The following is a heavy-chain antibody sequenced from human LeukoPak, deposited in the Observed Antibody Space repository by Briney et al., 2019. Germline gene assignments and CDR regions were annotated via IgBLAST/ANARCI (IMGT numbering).Heavy chain of an antibody. CDR3: ARVGCDVLRYFDWSYYYFDY. Sequence: PGGSLRLSCAASGFTVSSNYMSWVRQAPGKGREWVSVIYSGGSTYYADSVKGRFTISRDNSKNTLYLQMNSLRVEDTAVYYCARVGCDVLRYFDWSYYYFDYWGQGTLVTVSS. V-gene: IGHV3-53*01. J-gene: IGHJ4*02. CDR1: GFTVSSNY. D-gene: IGHD3-9*01. CDR2: IYSGGST.